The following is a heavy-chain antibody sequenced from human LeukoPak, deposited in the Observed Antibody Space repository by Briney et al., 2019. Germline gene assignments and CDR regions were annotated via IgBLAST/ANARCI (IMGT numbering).Heavy chain of an antibody. Sequence: PGGSLRLSCAASGFTFSNNWMTWVRQAPGKGLEWVASVKKDASEEYYVDSVKGRFTISRDNAKNSLYLQMNSLRAEDTAVYYCARAYYYDSSGALDYWGQGTLVTVSS. D-gene: IGHD3-22*01. J-gene: IGHJ4*02. V-gene: IGHV3-7*01. CDR3: ARAYYYDSSGALDY. CDR2: VKKDASEE. CDR1: GFTFSNNW.